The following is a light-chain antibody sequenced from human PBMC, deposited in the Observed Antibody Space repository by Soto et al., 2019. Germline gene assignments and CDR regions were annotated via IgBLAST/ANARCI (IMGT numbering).Light chain of an antibody. Sequence: QTVVTQEPSFSVSPGGTVTLTCGLSSGSVSTSYYPSWYQQTPGQAPRTLLYNTNARSSGVPDRFSGSKSGTSASLAITGLQAEDEADYYCQSYDSSLSGSVFGGGTQLTLL. CDR1: SGSVSTSYY. J-gene: IGLJ2*01. V-gene: IGLV8-61*01. CDR2: NTN. CDR3: QSYDSSLSGSV.